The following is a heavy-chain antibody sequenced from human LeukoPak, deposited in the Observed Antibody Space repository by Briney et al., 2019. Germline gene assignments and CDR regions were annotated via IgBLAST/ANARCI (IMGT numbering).Heavy chain of an antibody. CDR1: GYTFTSYY. CDR2: IIPIFGTA. D-gene: IGHD3-22*01. Sequence: ASVKVSCKASGYTFTSYYMHWVRQAPGQGLEWVGGIIPIFGTANYAQKFQGRVTITADESTSTAYMELGSLRSEDTAVYYCARSSGPYDSSGSYAFDIWRQGTMVTVSS. CDR3: ARSSGPYDSSGSYAFDI. V-gene: IGHV1-69*13. J-gene: IGHJ3*02.